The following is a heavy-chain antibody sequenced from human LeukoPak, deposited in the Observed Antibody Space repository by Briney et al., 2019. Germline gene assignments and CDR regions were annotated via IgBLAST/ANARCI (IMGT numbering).Heavy chain of an antibody. CDR1: GFTFNTYA. CDR3: VRVFDN. J-gene: IGHJ4*02. V-gene: IGHV3-48*01. Sequence: GGSLRLSCAASGFTFNTYAMNWVRQAPGKGPEGVSYISSTGTIMYYADSVKGRFTISRDNAKNSLYLQMNSLRAEDTAVYYCVRVFDNWGQGTLVTVSS. CDR2: ISSTGTIM.